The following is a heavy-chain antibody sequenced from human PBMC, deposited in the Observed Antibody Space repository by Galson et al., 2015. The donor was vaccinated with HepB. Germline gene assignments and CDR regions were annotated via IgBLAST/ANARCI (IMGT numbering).Heavy chain of an antibody. CDR3: ARVGRYCSSRSCSGRPIAAHHYHFYMDV. Sequence: TLSLTCSVSGGSISSGSYHWSWIRQPAGKGLEWIGHMYISGSTTYNPSLRSRVSMSLDTSKNQFSLKLSSVTAADTAVYFCARVGRYCSSRSCSGRPIAAHHYHFYMDVWGTGATVTVSS. CDR2: MYISGST. D-gene: IGHD2-2*01. CDR1: GGSISSGSYH. V-gene: IGHV4-61*09. J-gene: IGHJ6*03.